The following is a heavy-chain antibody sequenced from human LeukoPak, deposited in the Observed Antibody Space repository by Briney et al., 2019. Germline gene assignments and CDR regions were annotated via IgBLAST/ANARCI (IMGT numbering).Heavy chain of an antibody. CDR1: GGSISSGGYS. CDR3: ARIYGSGSYFWFDP. CDR2: IYHSGST. Sequence: SQTLSLTCAVSGGSISSGGYSWSWIRQPPGKGLEWIGYIYHSGSTYYNPSLKGRVTISVDRSKNQFSLKLSSVTAADTAVYYCARIYGSGSYFWFDPWGQGTLVTVSS. V-gene: IGHV4-30-2*01. J-gene: IGHJ5*02. D-gene: IGHD3-10*01.